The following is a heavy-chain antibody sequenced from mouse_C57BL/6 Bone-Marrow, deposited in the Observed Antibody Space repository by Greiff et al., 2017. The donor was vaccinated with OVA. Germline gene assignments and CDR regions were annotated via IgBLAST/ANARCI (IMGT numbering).Heavy chain of an antibody. J-gene: IGHJ2*01. D-gene: IGHD4-1*01. Sequence: QVQLQQSGAELVRPGASVTLSCKASGYTFTDYEMHWVKQTPVHGLEWIGAIDPETGGTAYNQKFKGKAILTADKSSSTAYMELRSLTSEDSAVYYCTGRRYYFAYWGQGTPLTVSS. CDR1: GYTFTDYE. CDR2: IDPETGGT. CDR3: TGRRYYFAY. V-gene: IGHV1-15*01.